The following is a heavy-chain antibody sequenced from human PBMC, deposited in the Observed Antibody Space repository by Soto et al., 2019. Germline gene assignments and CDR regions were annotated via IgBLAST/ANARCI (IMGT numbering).Heavy chain of an antibody. V-gene: IGHV3-15*07. Sequence: TGGSLRLSCAASGFTFSNAWMNWVRQAPGKGLEWVGRIKSKTDGGTTDYAAPVKGRFTISRDDSKNTLYLQMNSLKTEDTAAYYCTTGSVPAATYYYYYYGMDVWGQGTTVTVSS. D-gene: IGHD2-2*01. CDR3: TTGSVPAATYYYYYYGMDV. J-gene: IGHJ6*02. CDR1: GFTFSNAW. CDR2: IKSKTDGGTT.